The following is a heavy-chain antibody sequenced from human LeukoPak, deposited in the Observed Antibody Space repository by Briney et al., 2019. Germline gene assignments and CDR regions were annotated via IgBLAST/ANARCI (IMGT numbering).Heavy chain of an antibody. CDR2: IKSKTDGGTT. Sequence: PGGSLRLSCAASGFTFSNAWMSWVRQAPGKGLEWVGRIKSKTDGGTTDYAAPVKGRFTISRDDSKNTLYLQMNSLKTEDTAVYYCTTCRFLIYDSSGYRSVYAFDIWGQGTMVTVSS. V-gene: IGHV3-15*01. D-gene: IGHD3-22*01. CDR1: GFTFSNAW. CDR3: TTCRFLIYDSSGYRSVYAFDI. J-gene: IGHJ3*02.